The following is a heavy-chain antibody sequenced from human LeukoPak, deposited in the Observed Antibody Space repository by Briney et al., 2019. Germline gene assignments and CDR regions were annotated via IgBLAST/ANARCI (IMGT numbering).Heavy chain of an antibody. CDR2: IGWDGGTR. CDR1: GFTFNEYT. D-gene: IGHD5-18*01. J-gene: IGHJ4*01. CDR3: VKEGSGYKYGLRD. Sequence: GGSLRLSCTASGFTFNEYTMYWVRQGPGKGLEWVSLIGWDGGTRTYADSVKGRFTISGDNSRNSLILQMNSLRSEDSGLYYCVKEGSGYKYGLRDCGHGELVTVSP. V-gene: IGHV3-43*01.